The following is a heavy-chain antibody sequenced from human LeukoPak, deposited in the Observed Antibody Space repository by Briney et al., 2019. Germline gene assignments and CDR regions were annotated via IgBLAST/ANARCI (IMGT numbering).Heavy chain of an antibody. D-gene: IGHD3-3*01. V-gene: IGHV3-23*01. J-gene: IGHJ6*02. Sequence: GGSLRLSCAASGFTFSSYAMSWVRQAPGKGLEWVSAISGSGGSTYYADSVKGRFTISRDNSKNTLYLQMNSLRAEDTAVYYCAKPVYYDFWSGYSYGMDVWGQGTTVTVSS. CDR1: GFTFSSYA. CDR2: ISGSGGST. CDR3: AKPVYYDFWSGYSYGMDV.